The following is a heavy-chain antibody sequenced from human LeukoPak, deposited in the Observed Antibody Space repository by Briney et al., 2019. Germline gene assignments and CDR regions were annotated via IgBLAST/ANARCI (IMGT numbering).Heavy chain of an antibody. CDR3: AREGSRSSLGGYGY. D-gene: IGHD6-6*01. Sequence: ASVKVSCKASGYSFRSYYINWVRQAPGQGLEWMGLINPGGDYTKYAQTFQGRVTMTRDTSTNTVYTHLSSLRSEDTAIYYCAREGSRSSLGGYGYWGQGTLVTVSS. J-gene: IGHJ4*02. CDR1: GYSFRSYY. V-gene: IGHV1-46*01. CDR2: INPGGDYT.